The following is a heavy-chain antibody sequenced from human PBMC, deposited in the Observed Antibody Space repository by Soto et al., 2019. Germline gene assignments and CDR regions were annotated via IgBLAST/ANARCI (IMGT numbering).Heavy chain of an antibody. Sequence: ASVKGSCKASGYTFTSYGISWVRQAPGQGLEWMGWISAYNGNTNYAQKLQGRVTMTTDTSTSTAYMELRSLRSDDTAVYYCAREAVVVAATTYYFDYWGQGTLVTVSS. CDR1: GYTFTSYG. CDR2: ISAYNGNT. D-gene: IGHD2-15*01. V-gene: IGHV1-18*01. CDR3: AREAVVVAATTYYFDY. J-gene: IGHJ4*02.